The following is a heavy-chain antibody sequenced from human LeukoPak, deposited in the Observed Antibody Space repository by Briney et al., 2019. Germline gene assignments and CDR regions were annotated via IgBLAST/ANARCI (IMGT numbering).Heavy chain of an antibody. V-gene: IGHV3-11*01. J-gene: IGHJ4*02. CDR3: ARWLQSEIPRGIDY. CDR1: GFTFSDYY. Sequence: PGGSLRLSCAASGFTFSDYYMSWIRQAPGKGLEWVSYISSSGSTIYYADTVKGRFTISRDNAKNSLYLQMNSLRAEDTAVYYCARWLQSEIPRGIDYWGQGTLVTVSS. CDR2: ISSSGSTI. D-gene: IGHD5-24*01.